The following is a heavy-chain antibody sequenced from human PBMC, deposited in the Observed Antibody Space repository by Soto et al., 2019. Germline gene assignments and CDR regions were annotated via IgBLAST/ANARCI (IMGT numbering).Heavy chain of an antibody. CDR3: AKDFQPQIYSGYGVFDY. V-gene: IGHV3-30*18. CDR1: GFTFSSYG. CDR2: ISYDGSNK. D-gene: IGHD5-12*01. Sequence: GGSLRLSCAASGFTFSSYGMRWVRQAPGKGLEWVAVISYDGSNKYYADSVKGRFTISRDNSKNTLYLQMNSLRAEDTAVYYCAKDFQPQIYSGYGVFDYWGQGTLVTVSS. J-gene: IGHJ4*02.